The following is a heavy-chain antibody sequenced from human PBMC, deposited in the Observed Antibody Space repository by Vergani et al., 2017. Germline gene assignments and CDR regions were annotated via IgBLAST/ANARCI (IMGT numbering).Heavy chain of an antibody. Sequence: EVHLVESGGGLVQPGRSLRLSCSGSGFTLGDYAMTWVRQAPGKGLEWVAFIWSKPYGGTTEYAASVKARFTIQRDDSKSIAYLQMSSLKAEDTAVYYGTRDRLADSYDYLDYGGQGTLVTVSP. V-gene: IGHV3-49*04. D-gene: IGHD3-16*01. J-gene: IGHJ4*02. CDR2: IWSKPYGGTT. CDR1: GFTLGDYA. CDR3: TRDRLADSYDYLDY.